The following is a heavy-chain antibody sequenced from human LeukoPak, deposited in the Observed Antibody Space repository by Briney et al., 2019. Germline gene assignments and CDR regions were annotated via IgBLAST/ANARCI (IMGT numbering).Heavy chain of an antibody. Sequence: ASVQVSCKASGYTFTSYYMHWARQAPGQGLEWMGIINPSGGSTSYAQKFQGRVTMTRDMSTSTVYMELSSLRSEDTAVYYCARNMVRGVNFDAFDIWGQGTMVTVSS. CDR3: ARNMVRGVNFDAFDI. D-gene: IGHD3-10*01. J-gene: IGHJ3*02. V-gene: IGHV1-46*01. CDR1: GYTFTSYY. CDR2: INPSGGST.